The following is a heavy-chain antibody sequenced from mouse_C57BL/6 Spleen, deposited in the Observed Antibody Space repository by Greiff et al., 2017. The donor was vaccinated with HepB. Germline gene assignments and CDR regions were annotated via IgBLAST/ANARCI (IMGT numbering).Heavy chain of an antibody. CDR2: INLSSGYT. V-gene: IGHV1-7*01. Sequence: VQLQQSGVELAKPGASVKLSCKASGYTFTSSWMHWVKQRPGQGLEWIGYINLSSGYTKYNQKFKDKATLTADKSSSTAYMQLSSLTYEDSAVYFCAISDYGSSYWYFDVWGKGTTVTVSS. J-gene: IGHJ1*03. CDR3: AISDYGSSYWYFDV. D-gene: IGHD1-1*01. CDR1: GYTFTSSW.